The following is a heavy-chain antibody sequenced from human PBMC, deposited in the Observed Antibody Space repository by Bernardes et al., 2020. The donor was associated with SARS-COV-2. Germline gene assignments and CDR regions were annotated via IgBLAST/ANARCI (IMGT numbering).Heavy chain of an antibody. J-gene: IGHJ6*02. CDR3: ARDPLGFGVVDNYYYYGMDV. CDR2: IWYDGSNK. V-gene: IGHV3-33*01. Sequence: SLRLSCAASGFTFSSYGMHWVRQAPGKGLEWVAVIWYDGSNKYYADSVKGRFTISRDNSKNTLYLQMNSLRAEDTAVYYCARDPLGFGVVDNYYYYGMDVWGQGTTVTVSS. D-gene: IGHD3-3*01. CDR1: GFTFSSYG.